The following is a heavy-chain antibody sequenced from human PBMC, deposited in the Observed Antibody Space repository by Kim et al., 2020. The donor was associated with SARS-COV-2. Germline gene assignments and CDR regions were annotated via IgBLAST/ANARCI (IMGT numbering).Heavy chain of an antibody. Sequence: SQTLSLTCAISGDSVSSNSAAWNWIRQSPSRGLEWLGRTYYRSKWYNDYAVSVKSRITINPDTSKNQFSLQLNSVTPEDTAVYYCAREEQEIGTRYYYYYGMDVWGQGTAVTVS. CDR1: GDSVSSNSAA. CDR2: TYYRSKWYN. CDR3: AREEQEIGTRYYYYYGMDV. D-gene: IGHD1-1*01. V-gene: IGHV6-1*01. J-gene: IGHJ6*02.